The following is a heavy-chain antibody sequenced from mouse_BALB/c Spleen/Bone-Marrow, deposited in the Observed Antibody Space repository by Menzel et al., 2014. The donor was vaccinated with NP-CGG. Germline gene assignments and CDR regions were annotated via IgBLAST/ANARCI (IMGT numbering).Heavy chain of an antibody. Sequence: QLQQSGPELVKPGASVKVSCKASDYAFTGYNIYWVKQSHGKSLEWIGYIDPYSGGTNYNQKFKGKATLTVDKSSSTAYMHFNSLTSEDSAVYYCARELSRTMDYWRKATPFPVTS. CDR3: ARELSRTMDY. CDR2: IDPYSGGT. D-gene: IGHD1-1*01. V-gene: IGHV1S135*01. J-gene: IGHJ4*01. CDR1: DYAFTGYN.